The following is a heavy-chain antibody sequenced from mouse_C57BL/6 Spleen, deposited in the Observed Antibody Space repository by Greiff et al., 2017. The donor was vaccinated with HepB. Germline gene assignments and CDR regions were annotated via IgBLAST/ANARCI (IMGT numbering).Heavy chain of an antibody. CDR1: GYTFTSYV. CDR2: IYPYNDGT. V-gene: IGHV1-14*01. CDR3: ARTRGSSGYEYYGMDY. J-gene: IGHJ4*01. D-gene: IGHD3-2*02. Sequence: EVQLQQSGPELVKPGASVKMSCKASGYTFTSYVMHWVKQKPGQGLEWIGYIYPYNDGTKYNEKFKGKATLTSDKSSSTAYMELSSLTSEDSAVYYCARTRGSSGYEYYGMDYWGQGTSVTVSS.